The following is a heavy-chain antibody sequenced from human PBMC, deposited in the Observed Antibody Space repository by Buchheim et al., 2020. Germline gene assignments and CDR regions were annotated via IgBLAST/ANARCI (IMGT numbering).Heavy chain of an antibody. J-gene: IGHJ4*02. Sequence: EVQLVESGGGLVKPGGSLRLSCAASGFTFSSYSMNWVRQAPGKGLEWVSSISSSSSYIYYADSVKGRFTISRANAKNSLYLQMNSLRAEDTAVYYCARDPTIFGVVIPYFDYWGQGTL. V-gene: IGHV3-21*01. CDR2: ISSSSSYI. CDR3: ARDPTIFGVVIPYFDY. CDR1: GFTFSSYS. D-gene: IGHD3-3*01.